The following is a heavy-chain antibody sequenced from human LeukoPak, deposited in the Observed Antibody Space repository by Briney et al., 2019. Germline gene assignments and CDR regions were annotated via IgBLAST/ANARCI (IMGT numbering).Heavy chain of an antibody. D-gene: IGHD2-2*01. CDR3: AKGPLRGTAAAIDY. CDR2: ISYDGRNK. V-gene: IGHV3-30*18. J-gene: IGHJ4*02. Sequence: WXXVISYDGRNKHYPDSVKGRFTISRDISTDTLWLQMDSLRTEDTAVYYCAKGPLRGTAAAIDYWGQGTLVTVSS.